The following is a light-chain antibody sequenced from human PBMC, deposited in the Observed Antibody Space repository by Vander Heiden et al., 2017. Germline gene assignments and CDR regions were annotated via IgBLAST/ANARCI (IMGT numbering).Light chain of an antibody. CDR2: AAS. Sequence: AIRMTQSPSSFSASTGDRVTITCRASQCISSYLAWYQQKPGKAPKLLIYAASTLQSGVPSRFSGSGSGTDFTLTISCLQSEDFATYYCQQDNSYPYTFGQGTKLEIK. V-gene: IGKV1-8*01. CDR3: QQDNSYPYT. J-gene: IGKJ2*01. CDR1: QCISSY.